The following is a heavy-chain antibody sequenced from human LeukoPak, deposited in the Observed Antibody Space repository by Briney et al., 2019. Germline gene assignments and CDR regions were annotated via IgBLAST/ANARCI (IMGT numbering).Heavy chain of an antibody. J-gene: IGHJ4*02. CDR1: GYTFTSFG. D-gene: IGHD3-22*01. V-gene: IGHV1-18*01. CDR2: ISAYNGNT. Sequence: ASVKVSCKASGYTFTSFGITWVRQAPGQGLEWMGWISAYNGNTNYAQKLQGRVTMTTGTSTRTAYMELRSLRSDDTAVYYCARDASYDSSGYYPLGSWGQGTLVTVSS. CDR3: ARDASYDSSGYYPLGS.